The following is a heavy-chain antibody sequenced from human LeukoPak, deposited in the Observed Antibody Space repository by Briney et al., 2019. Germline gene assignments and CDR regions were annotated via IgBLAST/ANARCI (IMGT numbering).Heavy chain of an antibody. D-gene: IGHD3-10*01. V-gene: IGHV1-69*13. CDR2: IIPIFGTA. J-gene: IGHJ6*03. Sequence: GASVKVSCKASGGTYSSYAISGVRQAPGQGLEWMGGIIPIFGTANYAQKFQGRVTITADESTSTAYMELSSLRSEDTAVYYCARVINGPSYYYMDVWGKGTTVTISS. CDR1: GGTYSSYA. CDR3: ARVINGPSYYYMDV.